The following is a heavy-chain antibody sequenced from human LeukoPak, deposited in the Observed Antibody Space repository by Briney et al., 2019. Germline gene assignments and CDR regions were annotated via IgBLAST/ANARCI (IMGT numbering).Heavy chain of an antibody. D-gene: IGHD6-19*01. Sequence: PGGSLRLSCVASGFSFSNYGMSWVRQAPGKGLEWVAATTGSGRSSYYADSMKGRFTISRDNAKNSLYLQMNSLRAEDTAVYYCARDTEHRPGIAVSDYWGQGTLVTVSS. V-gene: IGHV3-23*01. J-gene: IGHJ4*02. CDR2: TTGSGRSS. CDR3: ARDTEHRPGIAVSDY. CDR1: GFSFSNYG.